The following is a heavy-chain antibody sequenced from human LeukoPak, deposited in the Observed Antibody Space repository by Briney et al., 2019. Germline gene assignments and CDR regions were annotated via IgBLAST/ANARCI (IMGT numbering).Heavy chain of an antibody. CDR3: ARGRGYDYVWGSYRFYYFDY. CDR2: IYYSGST. CDR1: GGSISSSSYY. Sequence: SETLSLTCTVSGGSISSSSYYWGWNRQPPGMGLEWIRSIYYSGSTYYNPSLKSRFAISVDTSKNQFSLKLSSVTAADAAVYYCARGRGYDYVWGSYRFYYFDYWGQRTLVTVSS. V-gene: IGHV4-39*01. D-gene: IGHD3-16*02. J-gene: IGHJ4*02.